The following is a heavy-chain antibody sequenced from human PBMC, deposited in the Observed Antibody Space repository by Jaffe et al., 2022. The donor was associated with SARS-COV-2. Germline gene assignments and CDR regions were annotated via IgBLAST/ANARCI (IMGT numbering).Heavy chain of an antibody. CDR2: ISSSSSYI. V-gene: IGHV3-21*01. CDR1: GFTFSSYS. CDR3: ARDIQRGPRAYYYYYGMDV. Sequence: EVQLVESGGGLVKPGGSLRLSCAASGFTFSSYSMNWVRQAPGKGLEWVSSISSSSSYIYYADSVKGRFTISRDNAKNSLYLQMNSLRAEDTAVYYCARDIQRGPRAYYYYYGMDVWGQGTTVTVSS. J-gene: IGHJ6*02.